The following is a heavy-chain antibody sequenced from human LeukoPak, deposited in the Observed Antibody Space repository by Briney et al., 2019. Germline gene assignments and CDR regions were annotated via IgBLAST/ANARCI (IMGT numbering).Heavy chain of an antibody. CDR2: IKQDGSEK. CDR3: ARDDGTLPYYYMDV. CDR1: GFTFSSYW. V-gene: IGHV3-7*01. J-gene: IGHJ6*03. Sequence: GGSLRLSCAASGFTFSSYWMNWVRQAPGKGPEWVANIKQDGSEKYYVDSVKGRFTISRDNAKNSLYLQMNSLRAEDTAVYYCARDDGTLPYYYMDVWGKGTTVTVSS.